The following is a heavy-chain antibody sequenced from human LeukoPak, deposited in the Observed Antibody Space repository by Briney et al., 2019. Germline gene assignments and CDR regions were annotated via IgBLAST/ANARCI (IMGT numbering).Heavy chain of an antibody. J-gene: IGHJ4*02. D-gene: IGHD3-3*01. CDR1: GGSVSGYY. CDR3: ARVPLRFLEPFDY. V-gene: IGHV4-34*01. Sequence: PSDTLSLTCAVYGGSVSGYYWRWLRQPPEKGREWIGEISHRGRTHYTPSLQSRVTMSVDTSKNQFALNLNSVTAADTAVYYCARVPLRFLEPFDYWGQGILVTVSS. CDR2: ISHRGRT.